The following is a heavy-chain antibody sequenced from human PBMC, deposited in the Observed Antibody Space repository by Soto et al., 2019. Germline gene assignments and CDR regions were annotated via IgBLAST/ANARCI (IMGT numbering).Heavy chain of an antibody. CDR3: ARDLPLVRGVGFDY. CDR1: GFTIRNYW. CDR2: INGDGST. Sequence: EVQLVESGGGLVQPGGSLRLSCAASGFTIRNYWMHWVRQVPGKGLVWVSRINGDGSTNYADSVKGRFTISSDNAKNTLYLQMNTLRVEDTAVYYCARDLPLVRGVGFDYWGPGTLVTVSS. D-gene: IGHD3-10*01. V-gene: IGHV3-74*01. J-gene: IGHJ4*02.